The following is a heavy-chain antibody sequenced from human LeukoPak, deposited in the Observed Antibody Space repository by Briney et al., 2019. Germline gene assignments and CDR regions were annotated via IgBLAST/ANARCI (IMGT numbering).Heavy chain of an antibody. CDR1: GYTFTTYH. CDR3: ARTTSFTASGYDY. D-gene: IGHD6-25*01. J-gene: IGHJ4*02. V-gene: IGHV1-8*03. CDR2: VNPYSGDR. Sequence: GASVKDSCKTSGYTFTTYHINWVRQATGQGLAWLGWVNPYSGDRGYAQKFQGRLSITSDTSISTAYMELGSLRSDDTAVYFCARTTSFTASGYDYWGQGTLVTVSS.